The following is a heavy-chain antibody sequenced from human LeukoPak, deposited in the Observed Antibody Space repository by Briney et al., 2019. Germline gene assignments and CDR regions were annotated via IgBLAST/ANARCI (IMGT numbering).Heavy chain of an antibody. CDR1: GCSFTSYW. D-gene: IGHD1-26*01. CDR2: IYPGDSDT. V-gene: IGHV5-51*01. CDR3: ARDKSGSASGSGRYDY. J-gene: IGHJ4*02. Sequence: GESLKISCKASGCSFTSYWIAWVRQMPGKGLEWMGIIYPGDSDTRYNPSFQGQVTISVDKSISTAYLQWSSLKASDTAMYYCARDKSGSASGSGRYDYWGQGTLVTVSS.